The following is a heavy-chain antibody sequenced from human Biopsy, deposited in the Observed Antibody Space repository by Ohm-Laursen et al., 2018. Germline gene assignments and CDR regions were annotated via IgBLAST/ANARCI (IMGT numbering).Heavy chain of an antibody. CDR1: GFSFSDYH. Sequence: GSLRLSCTASGFSFSDYHMRWIRQAPGRGLEWVSNISGGGTIYYGDSMKGRVTISRDKAKNSLYPQMHSLRAEDTAVYYCARDTRWISYSMDVWGQGTTVTVSS. CDR3: ARDTRWISYSMDV. CDR2: ISGGGTI. J-gene: IGHJ6*02. D-gene: IGHD4-23*01. V-gene: IGHV3-11*01.